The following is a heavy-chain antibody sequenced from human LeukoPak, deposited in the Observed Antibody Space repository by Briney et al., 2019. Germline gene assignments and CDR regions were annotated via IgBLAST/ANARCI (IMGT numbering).Heavy chain of an antibody. J-gene: IGHJ6*02. D-gene: IGHD3-22*01. V-gene: IGHV3-33*01. CDR1: GFTFSSYG. Sequence: GGSLRLSCAASGFTFSSYGMHWVRQAPGKGLEWVAVIWYDGSNKYYADSVKGRFTISRDNSKNTLYLQMNSLRAEDTAVYYCARERYYYDSSGYYYYYYGMDVRGQGTTVTVSS. CDR2: IWYDGSNK. CDR3: ARERYYYDSSGYYYYYYGMDV.